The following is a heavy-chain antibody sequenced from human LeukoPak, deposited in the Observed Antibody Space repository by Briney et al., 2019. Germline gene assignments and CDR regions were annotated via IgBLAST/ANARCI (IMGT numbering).Heavy chain of an antibody. CDR1: GGSFSGYY. V-gene: IGHV4-34*01. CDR2: INHSGST. Sequence: SETLSLTCAVYGGSFSGYYWSWIRQPPGKGLEWIGEINHSGSTNYNPSLKSRVTISVDTSKNRFSLKLSSVTAADTAVYYCARGLEITIFGVGPFDYWGQGTLVTVSS. CDR3: ARGLEITIFGVGPFDY. J-gene: IGHJ4*02. D-gene: IGHD3-3*01.